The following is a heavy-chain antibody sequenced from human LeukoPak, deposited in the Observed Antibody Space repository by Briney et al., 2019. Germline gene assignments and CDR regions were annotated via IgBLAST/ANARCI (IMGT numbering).Heavy chain of an antibody. CDR3: ARSLSLGYCSSTSCPIED. V-gene: IGHV4-39*07. Sequence: SETLSLTCTVSGGSISSSSYYWGWIRQPPGKGLEWIGEIYHSGSTNYNPSLKSRVTISVDKSKNQFSLKLSSVTAADTAVYYCARSLSLGYCSSTSCPIEDWGQGTLVTVSS. J-gene: IGHJ4*02. CDR1: GGSISSSSYY. D-gene: IGHD2-2*01. CDR2: IYHSGST.